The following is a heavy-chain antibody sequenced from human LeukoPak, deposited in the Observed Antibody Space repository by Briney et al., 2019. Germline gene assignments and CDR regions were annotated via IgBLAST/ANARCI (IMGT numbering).Heavy chain of an antibody. D-gene: IGHD6-19*01. CDR3: ARGGGWYATFTCFDY. CDR1: RFTFCSYW. Sequence: SGGSLRLSCAASRFTFCSYWMSWVRQAPGKGLEWVANIKQDASEKYYVESVKGRFTISRDNAKNSLDLQMNSLRAEDTAVYYCARGGGWYATFTCFDYWGQGTLVTVSS. CDR2: IKQDASEK. V-gene: IGHV3-7*01. J-gene: IGHJ4*02.